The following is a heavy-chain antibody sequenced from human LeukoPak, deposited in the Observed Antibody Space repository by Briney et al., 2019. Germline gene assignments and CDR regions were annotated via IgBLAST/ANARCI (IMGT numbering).Heavy chain of an antibody. V-gene: IGHV3-74*01. CDR2: IRTVVSSS. CDR3: ARALAVPIAGGFDT. D-gene: IGHD3-16*01. J-gene: IGHJ5*02. Sequence: GGCLRLSRVPAGFTLSSHWIHWVRHGPGNWLGWVLWIRTVVSSSHHADSVKGSFTISPENAKNTLYLQMSSLRAEDTAVYYCARALAVPIAGGFDTWGQGSLVTVSS. CDR1: GFTLSSHW.